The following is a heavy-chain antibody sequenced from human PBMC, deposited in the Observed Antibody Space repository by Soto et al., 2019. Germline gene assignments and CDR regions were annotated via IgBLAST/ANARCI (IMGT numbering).Heavy chain of an antibody. CDR1: GFTFDDYT. D-gene: IGHD6-13*01. CDR2: ISWDGGST. V-gene: IGHV3-43*01. Sequence: EVQLVESGGVVVQPGGSLRLSCAASGFTFDDYTMHWVRQAPGKGLEWVSLISWDGGSTYYADSVKGRFTISRDNSKNSLYLQMNGLRTEDTALYYCAKDIAGNNYYYGMDVWGQGTTVTVSS. J-gene: IGHJ6*02. CDR3: AKDIAGNNYYYGMDV.